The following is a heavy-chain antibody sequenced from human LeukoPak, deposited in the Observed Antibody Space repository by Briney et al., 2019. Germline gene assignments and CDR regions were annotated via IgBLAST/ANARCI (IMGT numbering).Heavy chain of an antibody. CDR2: ISSSSSYI. CDR1: GFTFSSYE. D-gene: IGHD5-18*01. V-gene: IGHV3-21*01. Sequence: PGGSLRLSCAASGFTFSSYEMNWVRQAPGKGLEWVSAISSSSSYIYYVDSVKGRFTISRDNAKNTLYLQMNSLRAEDTAVYYCARAIAPTYTYGKVDYWGQGTLVTVSS. J-gene: IGHJ4*02. CDR3: ARAIAPTYTYGKVDY.